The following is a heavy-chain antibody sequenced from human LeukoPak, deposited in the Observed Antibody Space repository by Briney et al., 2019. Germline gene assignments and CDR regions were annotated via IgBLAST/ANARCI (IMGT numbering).Heavy chain of an antibody. CDR1: GESFSGYY. V-gene: IGHV4-34*01. CDR3: ARGVGFWSGYHFDY. Sequence: SETLSLTCAVYGESFSGYYWSWIRQPPGKGLEWIGEINHSGSTNYNPSLKSRVTISVDTSKNQFSLKLSSVTAADTAVYYCARGVGFWSGYHFDYWGQGTLVTVSS. CDR2: INHSGST. J-gene: IGHJ4*02. D-gene: IGHD3-3*01.